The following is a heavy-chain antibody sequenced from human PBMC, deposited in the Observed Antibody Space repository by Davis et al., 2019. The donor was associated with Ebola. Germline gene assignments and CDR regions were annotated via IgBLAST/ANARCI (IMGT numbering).Heavy chain of an antibody. Sequence: SVPVSCMTSGYTFTSYAMHCVRQAPGQRLAWMGWINAGNGNTKYSQKFQGRVTITRDTSASTAYMELSSLRSEETAVYYCARLRYLSGMDVWGQGTTVTVSS. V-gene: IGHV1-3*01. CDR1: GYTFTSYA. D-gene: IGHD3-9*01. CDR2: INAGNGNT. CDR3: ARLRYLSGMDV. J-gene: IGHJ6*02.